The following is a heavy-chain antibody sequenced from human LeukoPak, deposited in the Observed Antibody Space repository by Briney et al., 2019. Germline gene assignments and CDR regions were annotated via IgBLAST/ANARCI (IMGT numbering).Heavy chain of an antibody. J-gene: IGHJ4*02. CDR3: ARDLSGSLYFDY. D-gene: IGHD3-10*01. V-gene: IGHV4-4*07. CDR1: GASISSYY. Sequence: PSQTLSLTCTVSGASISSYYYNWIRQTAGRGLGWIGRLYISGSTDYNPSLKSRAIISVDTSMNQFSLKLSSVTAADTGVYFCARDLSGSLYFDYWGQGVLLTVSS. CDR2: LYISGST.